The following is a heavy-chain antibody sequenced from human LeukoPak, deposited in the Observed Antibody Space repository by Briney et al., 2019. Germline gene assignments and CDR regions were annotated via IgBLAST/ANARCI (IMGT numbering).Heavy chain of an antibody. CDR1: GFTFSGYW. D-gene: IGHD5-12*01. Sequence: GGSLRLSCAASGFTFSGYWMHWVRQAPGKGLVWVSRINSDGSSTSYADSVKGRFTISRDNAKNTLYLQMNSLRAEDTAVYYCARGEDYSGYDNWGQGTLVTVSS. CDR2: INSDGSST. V-gene: IGHV3-74*01. J-gene: IGHJ4*02. CDR3: ARGEDYSGYDN.